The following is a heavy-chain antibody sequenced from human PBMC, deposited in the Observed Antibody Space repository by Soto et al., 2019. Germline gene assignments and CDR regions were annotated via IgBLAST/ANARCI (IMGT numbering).Heavy chain of an antibody. D-gene: IGHD2-15*01. J-gene: IGHJ3*02. CDR2: IAPTAGST. Sequence: ASVKVSCKASGNIFTSHYMHWIRQAPGQGLEWMGFIAPTAGSTTYAQKFQGRFTMTRDTPSTSVYMELSSLVSEDTAMYYCASEKGGFDIWGQGTVVTVSS. CDR1: GNIFTSHY. V-gene: IGHV1-46*01. CDR3: ASEKGGFDI.